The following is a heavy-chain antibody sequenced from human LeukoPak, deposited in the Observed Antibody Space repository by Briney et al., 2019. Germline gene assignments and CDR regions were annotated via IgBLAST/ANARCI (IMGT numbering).Heavy chain of an antibody. Sequence: GGSLRLSCAASGFTFSSNAMSWVRQAPGKGLEWVSGISGSGSNTYYADSVKGRFTISRDSSKNTLYLQMNSLTAEDTALYYCARPPAFYCSGGSCYFDYWGQGTLVTVSS. D-gene: IGHD2-15*01. CDR2: ISGSGSNT. CDR3: ARPPAFYCSGGSCYFDY. V-gene: IGHV3-23*01. CDR1: GFTFSSNA. J-gene: IGHJ4*02.